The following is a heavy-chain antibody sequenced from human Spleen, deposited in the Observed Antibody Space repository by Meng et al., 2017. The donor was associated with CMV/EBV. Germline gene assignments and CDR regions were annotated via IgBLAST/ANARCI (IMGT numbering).Heavy chain of an antibody. CDR1: GFTFSSYW. CDR3: AKRTTMFGVIIIGYYGMDV. D-gene: IGHD3-3*01. J-gene: IGHJ6*02. Sequence: GESLKISCAASGFTFSSYWMSWVRQAPGKGLEWVANIKQDGSEKYYVDSVKGRFTISRDNSKNTLYLQMNSLRADDTAVYYCAKRTTMFGVIIIGYYGMDVWGQGTTVTVSS. CDR2: IKQDGSEK. V-gene: IGHV3-7*03.